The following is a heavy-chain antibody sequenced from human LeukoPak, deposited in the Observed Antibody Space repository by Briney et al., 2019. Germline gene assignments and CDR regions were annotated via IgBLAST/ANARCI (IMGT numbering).Heavy chain of an antibody. J-gene: IGHJ6*03. CDR3: ARLRSGSGYYYMDV. CDR1: GGSISSYY. V-gene: IGHV4-59*08. Sequence: SETLSLTCTVSGGSISSYYWSWIRQPPGKGLEWIGYIYYSGSTNYNPSLKSRVTISVGTSKNQFSLKLSSVTAADTAVYYCARLRSGSGYYYMDVWGKGTTVTVSS. D-gene: IGHD1-14*01. CDR2: IYYSGST.